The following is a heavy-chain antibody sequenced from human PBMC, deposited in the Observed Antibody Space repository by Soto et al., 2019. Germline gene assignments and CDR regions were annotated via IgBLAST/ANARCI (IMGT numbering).Heavy chain of an antibody. V-gene: IGHV4-39*01. Sequence: PSETLSLTCTVSGGSITSSSHYWGWIRQPPGKGLECIGNIYYDGNTYYNPSLKSRVIISLDTSKNQFSLRLNSVTAADTAVYYCARSSITPRLFMYPFDYWGQGTLVTVPQ. CDR2: IYYDGNT. CDR1: GGSITSSSHY. CDR3: ARSSITPRLFMYPFDY. J-gene: IGHJ4*02. D-gene: IGHD6-6*01.